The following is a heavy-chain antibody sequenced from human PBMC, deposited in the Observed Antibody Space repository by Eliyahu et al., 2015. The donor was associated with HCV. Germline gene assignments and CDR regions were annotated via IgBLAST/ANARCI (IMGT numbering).Heavy chain of an antibody. CDR1: GITLSNYA. D-gene: IGHD1-20*01. J-gene: IGHJ3*01. Sequence: EVQLLESGGDLVQPGGSLRLSCAASGITLSNYAISWVRQAPGKGLEGVSGISYSGDREYIGDSAEGRFTVSRDNSKNMVYLQMSNLRAEDTAVYYCAKVGRYKWRLADAFDVWGPGTRVTVSS. V-gene: IGHV3-23*01. CDR2: ISYSGDRE. CDR3: AKVGRYKWRLADAFDV.